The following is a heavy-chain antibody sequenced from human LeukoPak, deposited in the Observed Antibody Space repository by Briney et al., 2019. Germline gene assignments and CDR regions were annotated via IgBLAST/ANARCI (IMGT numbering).Heavy chain of an antibody. V-gene: IGHV3-30*03. CDR3: AREVSGDLWYNWFDP. CDR1: GYPFSGSD. D-gene: IGHD4-17*01. J-gene: IGHJ5*02. Sequence: GGSLRLSCAASGYPFSGSDIHWVRQAPGKGLEWVAFVSHEGSSKFYAESVKGRFGTSRDNAKNTLYLQMNSLRAEDTAVYYCAREVSGDLWYNWFDPWGQGTLVTVSS. CDR2: VSHEGSSK.